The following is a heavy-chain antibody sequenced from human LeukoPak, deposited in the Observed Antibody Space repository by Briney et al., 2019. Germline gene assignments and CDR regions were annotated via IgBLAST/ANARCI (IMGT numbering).Heavy chain of an antibody. D-gene: IGHD3-16*01. CDR3: ATQLHLGEFACDC. J-gene: IGHJ4*02. Sequence: GGSLRLSCGASGFTFTNAWMSWVRQAPGKGLEWVGRIKSKTDGETTYYTTPVKGRFTISRDDSKNTLFLQMNSLKTEDTAVYYCATQLHLGEFACDCWGQGTLVTVSS. CDR1: GFTFTNAW. CDR2: IKSKTDGETT. V-gene: IGHV3-15*01.